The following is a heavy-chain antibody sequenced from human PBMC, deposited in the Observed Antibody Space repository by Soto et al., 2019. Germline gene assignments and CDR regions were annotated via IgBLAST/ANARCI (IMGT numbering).Heavy chain of an antibody. Sequence: GGSLRLSCAASGFTFSSYSMNWVRQAPGKGLEWVSSISSSSSYIYYADSVKGRFTISRDNAKNSLYLQMNSLRAEDTAVYYCARNTQTTYYDFWSGFGLDYWGQGTLVTVSS. CDR1: GFTFSSYS. V-gene: IGHV3-21*01. D-gene: IGHD3-3*01. CDR2: ISSSSSYI. J-gene: IGHJ4*02. CDR3: ARNTQTTYYDFWSGFGLDY.